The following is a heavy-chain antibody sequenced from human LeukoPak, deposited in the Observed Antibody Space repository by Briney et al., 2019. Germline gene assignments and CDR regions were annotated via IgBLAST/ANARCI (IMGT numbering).Heavy chain of an antibody. V-gene: IGHV4-61*09. J-gene: IGHJ3*02. CDR2: INTSANT. Sequence: SETLSLTCAVSGGSISGASYYWSCIRQPAGKGREWNGHINTSANTNYNPTRKSPITISVDTPKNQFPLKLSSVTAADTAVYYCARDPYYYDSSGYSGDGAFDIWGQGTMVTVSS. CDR3: ARDPYYYDSSGYSGDGAFDI. D-gene: IGHD3-22*01. CDR1: GGSISGASYY.